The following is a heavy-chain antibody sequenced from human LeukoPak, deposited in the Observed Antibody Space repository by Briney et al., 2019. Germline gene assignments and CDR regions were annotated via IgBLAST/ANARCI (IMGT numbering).Heavy chain of an antibody. CDR3: ARSFNYVGWFDP. J-gene: IGHJ5*02. Sequence: HPGGSLRLSCAASGFSFSDYSMNWARQAPGKGLEWVSYISRSSSPIYYADSVKGRFTISRDNAKNSLYLQMNSLRAEDTAVYYCARSFNYVGWFDPWGQGTLVTVSS. D-gene: IGHD4-11*01. CDR2: ISRSSSPI. CDR1: GFSFSDYS. V-gene: IGHV3-48*01.